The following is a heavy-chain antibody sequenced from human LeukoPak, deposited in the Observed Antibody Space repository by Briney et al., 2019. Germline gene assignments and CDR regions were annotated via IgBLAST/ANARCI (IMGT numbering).Heavy chain of an antibody. CDR3: ASYGSGTYTED. Sequence: PGGSLRLSCAASGFTFSTYWMHWVRQAPGKGRVWVSRISGDGRSTSYADSVKGRFTISRDNAKNTLYLQMNSLRAEDTAMYYCASYGSGTYTEDWGQGTMATVSS. D-gene: IGHD3-10*01. CDR2: ISGDGRST. CDR1: GFTFSTYW. V-gene: IGHV3-74*01. J-gene: IGHJ3*01.